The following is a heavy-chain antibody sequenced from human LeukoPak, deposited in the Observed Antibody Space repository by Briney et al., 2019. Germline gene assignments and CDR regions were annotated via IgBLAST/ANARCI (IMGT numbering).Heavy chain of an antibody. V-gene: IGHV1-2*02. Sequence: ASVKVSCKASGYTFTGYYMHWVRQAPGQGPEWMGWINPNSGGTNYAQKFQGRVTMTRDTSISTAYMELSRLRSDDTAVYYCAREDDFWSGYSGWFDPWGQGTLVTVSS. J-gene: IGHJ5*02. D-gene: IGHD3-3*01. CDR1: GYTFTGYY. CDR3: AREDDFWSGYSGWFDP. CDR2: INPNSGGT.